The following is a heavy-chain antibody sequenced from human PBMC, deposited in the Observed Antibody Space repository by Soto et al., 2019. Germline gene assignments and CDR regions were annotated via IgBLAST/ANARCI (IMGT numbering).Heavy chain of an antibody. CDR3: AHGRSPAFHNRNSGYFDF. Sequence: QITLKESGPTLVKPTQTLTLTCIFSGFSLSSSGVGVGWIRQPPGKALEWLAFIYWYDDKRYSPSLRSRLTITKDPSKHHRVLTMTNTDPLDTATYYCAHGRSPAFHNRNSGYFDFWGQGTLVTVSS. CDR2: IYWYDDK. V-gene: IGHV2-5*01. J-gene: IGHJ4*02. CDR1: GFSLSSSGVG. D-gene: IGHD1-7*01.